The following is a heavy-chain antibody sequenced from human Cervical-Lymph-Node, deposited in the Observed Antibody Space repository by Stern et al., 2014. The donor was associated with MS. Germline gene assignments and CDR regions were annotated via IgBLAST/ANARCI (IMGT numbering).Heavy chain of an antibody. J-gene: IGHJ4*02. D-gene: IGHD5-12*01. CDR1: GYTFTSYD. V-gene: IGHV1-8*01. CDR2: MNPNSGNT. CDR3: GRGRGYSGYDPFDY. Sequence: VQLVESGAEVKKPGASVKVSCKASGYTFTSYDINWVRQATGQGLEWMGWMNPNSGNTGYAQKFQGRVTMTRDHPISKDNLELSSLRSEDTAVYYCGRGRGYSGYDPFDYWGQGTLVTVSS.